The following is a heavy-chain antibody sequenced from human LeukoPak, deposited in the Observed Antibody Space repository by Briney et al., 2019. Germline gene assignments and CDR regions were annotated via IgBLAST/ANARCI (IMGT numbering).Heavy chain of an antibody. J-gene: IGHJ5*02. CDR2: ISWNSGSI. D-gene: IGHD3-10*01. V-gene: IGHV3-9*01. CDR1: GFTFEDYA. CDR3: AKGVWFGELDLNWFDP. Sequence: PGGSLRLSCAASGFTFEDYAMHWVRHAPGKGVEGVSGISWNSGSIVYADSVKGRFTISRDNAKDSLYLQMNSLRAEDTALYYCAKGVWFGELDLNWFDPWGQETLVTVSS.